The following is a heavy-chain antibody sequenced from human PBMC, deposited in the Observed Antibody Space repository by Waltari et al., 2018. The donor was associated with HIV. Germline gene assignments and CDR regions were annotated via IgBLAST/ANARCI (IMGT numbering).Heavy chain of an antibody. CDR1: GGYFSGYY. J-gene: IGHJ5*02. CDR2: INHSGST. V-gene: IGHV4-34*01. Sequence: QVQLQQWGAGLLKPSETLSLTCAVYGGYFSGYYWSWIRQPPGKGLEWIGEINHSGSTNYNPSLKSRVTISVDTSKNQFSLKLSSVTAADTAVYYCARKGLLLWFGELWRDRWFDPWGQGTLVTVSS. CDR3: ARKGLLLWFGELWRDRWFDP. D-gene: IGHD3-10*01.